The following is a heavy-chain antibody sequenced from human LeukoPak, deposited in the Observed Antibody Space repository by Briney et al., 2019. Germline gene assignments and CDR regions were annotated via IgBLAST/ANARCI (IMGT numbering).Heavy chain of an antibody. D-gene: IGHD3-3*01. J-gene: IGHJ4*02. CDR1: GCTFTSYD. V-gene: IGHV1-8*01. CDR2: MNPNSGNT. Sequence: SVKVSCKASGCTFTSYDINWVRQATGQGLEWMGWMNPNSGNTGYAQKFQGRVTMTRNTSISTAYMELSSLRSEDTAVYYCARAPSGRFLEWLLYYFVYWGQGTLVTVSS. CDR3: ARAPSGRFLEWLLYYFVY.